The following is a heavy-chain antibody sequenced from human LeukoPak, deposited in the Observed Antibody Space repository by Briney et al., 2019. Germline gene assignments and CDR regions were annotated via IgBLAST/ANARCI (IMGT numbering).Heavy chain of an antibody. D-gene: IGHD1-7*01. CDR3: AKEDWNYGGFDY. V-gene: IGHV3-30*18. CDR2: ISYDGSNK. J-gene: IGHJ4*02. Sequence: GRSLRLSCAASGFTFSSYGLDWVRQAPGKGLEWVAVISYDGSNKYYADSVKGRFTISRDNSKNTLYLQMNSLRAEDTAVYYCAKEDWNYGGFDYWGQGTLVTVSS. CDR1: GFTFSSYG.